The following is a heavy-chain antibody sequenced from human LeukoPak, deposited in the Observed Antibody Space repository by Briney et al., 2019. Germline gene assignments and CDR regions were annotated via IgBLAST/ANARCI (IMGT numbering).Heavy chain of an antibody. D-gene: IGHD4-17*01. V-gene: IGHV3-48*03. CDR2: ISSSGSTI. Sequence: GGSLRLSCAASGFTFSSYEMNWGRQAPGKGLEWVSYISSSGSTIYYADSVKGRFTISRDNAKNSLYLQMNSLRAEDTAVYYCAREAFTVTTSWGAFDIWGQGTMVTVSS. J-gene: IGHJ3*02. CDR3: AREAFTVTTSWGAFDI. CDR1: GFTFSSYE.